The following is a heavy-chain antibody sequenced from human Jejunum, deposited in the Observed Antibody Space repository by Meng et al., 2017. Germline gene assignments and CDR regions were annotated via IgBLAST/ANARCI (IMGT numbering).Heavy chain of an antibody. CDR3: ARGDRTSTTP. CDR1: GYSISRGYY. V-gene: IGHV4-38-2*01. CDR2: IHQNGNT. Sequence: GSLRLSCAVSGYSISRGYYWVWIRRAPGEGLEWIGHIHQNGNTYYNPSLRSRVTISVDTSKNQFSLRLRSVTAADAAVYYCARGDRTSTTPWGQGTLVTVSS. J-gene: IGHJ5*02. D-gene: IGHD2-2*01.